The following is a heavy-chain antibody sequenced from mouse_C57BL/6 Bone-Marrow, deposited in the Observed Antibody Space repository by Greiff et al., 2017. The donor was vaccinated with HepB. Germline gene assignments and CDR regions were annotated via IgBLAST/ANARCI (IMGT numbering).Heavy chain of an antibody. Sequence: VKLMESGAELVRPGASVTLSCKASGYTFTDYEMHWVKQTPVHGLEWIGAIDPETGGTAYNQKFKGKAILTADKSSSTAYMELRSLTSEDSAVYYCTRADSNFDYWGQGTTLTVSS. J-gene: IGHJ2*01. D-gene: IGHD2-5*01. CDR1: GYTFTDYE. V-gene: IGHV1-15*01. CDR2: IDPETGGT. CDR3: TRADSNFDY.